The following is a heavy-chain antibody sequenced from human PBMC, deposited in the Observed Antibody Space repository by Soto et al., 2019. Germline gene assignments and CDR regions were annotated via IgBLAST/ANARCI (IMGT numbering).Heavy chain of an antibody. J-gene: IGHJ6*03. CDR1: GYTFTSYG. V-gene: IGHV1-18*01. Sequence: ASVKVSCKASGYTFTSYGISWVRQAPGQGLEWMGWISAYNGNTSYAQKLQGRVTMTTDTSTSTAYMELRSLRSDDTAVYYCARVQIFGVVYYYYMDVWGKGTTVTVSS. CDR2: ISAYNGNT. D-gene: IGHD3-3*01. CDR3: ARVQIFGVVYYYYMDV.